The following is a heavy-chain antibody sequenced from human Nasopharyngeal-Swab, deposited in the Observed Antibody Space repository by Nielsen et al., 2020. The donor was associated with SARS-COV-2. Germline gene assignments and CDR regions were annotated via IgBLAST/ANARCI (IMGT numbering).Heavy chain of an antibody. D-gene: IGHD4-17*01. CDR2: IYSGGST. CDR3: ATTVTTGTGDY. V-gene: IGHV3-53*01. CDR1: GFTFSSYA. Sequence: GGSLRLSCAASGFTFSSYAMSWVRQAPGKGLEWVSVIYSGGSTYYADSVKGRFTISRDNSKNTLYLQMNSLRAEDTAVYYCATTVTTGTGDYWGQGTLVTVSS. J-gene: IGHJ4*02.